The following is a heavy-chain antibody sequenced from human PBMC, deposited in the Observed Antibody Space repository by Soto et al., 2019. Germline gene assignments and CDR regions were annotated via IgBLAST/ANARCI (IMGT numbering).Heavy chain of an antibody. J-gene: IGHJ4*02. CDR3: ARGSLIHFDY. Sequence: PGGSLRLSCAASGFTFSGCAMNWVRQAPGKGLEWISYIKTSTGTTHYADSVKGRFTISRDNAKDSVYLQMNSLRDEDTAVYYCARGSLIHFDYWGQGALVTVSS. V-gene: IGHV3-48*02. CDR1: GFTFSGCA. CDR2: IKTSTGTT.